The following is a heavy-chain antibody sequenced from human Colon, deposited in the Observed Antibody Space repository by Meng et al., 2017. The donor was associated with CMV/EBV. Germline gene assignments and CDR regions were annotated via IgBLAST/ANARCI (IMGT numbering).Heavy chain of an antibody. J-gene: IGHJ4*02. V-gene: IGHV4-34*01. Sequence: SETLSLTCAVYGGSFSGYYWSWIRQPPGKGLEWIGEISHSGSTNFNSSLKSRVTISVDTSKNQFSLKLSSVTAADTAVFYCARGRGSMVRGLIKFLDYWGQGTLVTVSS. CDR3: ARGRGSMVRGLIKFLDY. D-gene: IGHD3-10*01. CDR1: GGSFSGYY. CDR2: ISHSGST.